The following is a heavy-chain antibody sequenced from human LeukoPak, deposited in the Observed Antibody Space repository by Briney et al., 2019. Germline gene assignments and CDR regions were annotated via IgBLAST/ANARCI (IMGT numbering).Heavy chain of an antibody. CDR2: IYHSGST. Sequence: GSLRLSCAASGFTFRDAWMTWIRQPPGKGLEWIGSIYHSGSTYYNPSLKSRVTILIDTSKNQFSLKLSSVTAADTAVYYCAKRGNWGFFDYWGQGTLVTVSS. D-gene: IGHD7-27*01. J-gene: IGHJ4*02. CDR3: AKRGNWGFFDY. V-gene: IGHV4-38-2*01. CDR1: GFTFRDAW.